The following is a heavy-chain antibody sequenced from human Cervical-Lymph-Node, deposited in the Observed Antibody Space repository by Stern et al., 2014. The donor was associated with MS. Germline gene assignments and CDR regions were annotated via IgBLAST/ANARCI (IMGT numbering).Heavy chain of an antibody. V-gene: IGHV3-21*01. D-gene: IGHD2-15*01. CDR3: ARGRYCSGGNCRGNWFDP. CDR1: GFTFSNYN. CDR2: ISGSSNYI. Sequence: EVQLVESGGGLVKPGGSLRLSCAASGFTFSNYNLNWVRQAPGKGLEWVSSISGSSNYIYYADSVKGRFTISRDNAKNSLFLQMNSLRAEDTAVYYCARGRYCSGGNCRGNWFDPWGQGTLVTVS. J-gene: IGHJ5*02.